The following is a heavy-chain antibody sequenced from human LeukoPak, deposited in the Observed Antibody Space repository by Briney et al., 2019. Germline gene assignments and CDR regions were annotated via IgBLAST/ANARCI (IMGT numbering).Heavy chain of an antibody. CDR2: IWHDGSHK. CDR1: GFAFNTYA. J-gene: IGHJ6*04. V-gene: IGHV3-33*01. Sequence: GRSLRLSCAASGFAFNTYAMHWVRQAPGKGLEWVTLIWHDGSHKFYIDSVRGRFTISRDNSRNTVYLQMNGLRAEDTAVYYCARGRSRPRGVYYYYGMDVWGKGTTVTVSS. CDR3: ARGRSRPRGVYYYYGMDV. D-gene: IGHD3-10*01.